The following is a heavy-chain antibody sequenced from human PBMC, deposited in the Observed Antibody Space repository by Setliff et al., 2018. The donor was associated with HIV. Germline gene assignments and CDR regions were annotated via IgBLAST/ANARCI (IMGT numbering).Heavy chain of an antibody. D-gene: IGHD6-6*01. CDR1: GGSISSYY. J-gene: IGHJ6*03. Sequence: SETLSLTCTVSGGSISSYYLSWIRQPPGKGLEWSGYIYYSGSTNYNPSLKSRVTISVDTSKNQFSLKLSSVTVADTAVYYCARGLRSSTYYYYYYMDVWGKGTTVTVSS. CDR2: IYYSGST. V-gene: IGHV4-59*01. CDR3: ARGLRSSTYYYYYYMDV.